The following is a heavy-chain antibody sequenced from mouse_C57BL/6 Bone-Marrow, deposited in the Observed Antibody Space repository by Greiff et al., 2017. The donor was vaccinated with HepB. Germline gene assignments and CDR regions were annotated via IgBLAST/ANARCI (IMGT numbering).Heavy chain of an antibody. J-gene: IGHJ2*01. D-gene: IGHD1-1*01. CDR1: GYSITSGYY. CDR2: ISYDGSN. V-gene: IGHV3-6*01. Sequence: EVKLQESGPGLVKPSQSLSLTCSVTGYSITSGYYWNWIRQFPGNKLEWMGYISYDGSNNYNPSLKNRISITRDTSKNQFFLKLNSVTTEDTATYYCARDGVLRYFDYWGQGTTLTVSS. CDR3: ARDGVLRYFDY.